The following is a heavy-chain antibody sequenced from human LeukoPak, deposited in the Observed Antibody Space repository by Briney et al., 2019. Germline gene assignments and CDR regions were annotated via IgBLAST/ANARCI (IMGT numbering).Heavy chain of an antibody. Sequence: SETLSLTCTVSGGSIGSYYWSWIRQPPGKGLEWIGYIYYSGSTNYNPSLKSRVTISVDTSKNQFSLKLSSVTAADTAVYYCARGISSAPGYYYYYMDVWGKGTTVTVSS. CDR1: GGSIGSYY. D-gene: IGHD3-16*02. J-gene: IGHJ6*03. CDR3: ARGISSAPGYYYYYMDV. V-gene: IGHV4-59*01. CDR2: IYYSGST.